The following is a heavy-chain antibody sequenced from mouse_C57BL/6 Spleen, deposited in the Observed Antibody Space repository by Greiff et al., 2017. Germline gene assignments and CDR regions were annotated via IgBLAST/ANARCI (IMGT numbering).Heavy chain of an antibody. D-gene: IGHD1-1*01. CDR2: ISSAGITI. V-gene: IGHV5-17*01. J-gene: IGHJ2*01. CDR1: GFTFSDYG. CDR3: ATITAVVAPFDY. Sequence: ELKVVESGGGLLKPGGSLKFSCAASGFTFSDYGMHWVRQAPEKGLEWVAYISSAGITISYPATVKGRFTFSRANAKNTLFLQMTSLRSEDTAMYYCATITAVVAPFDYWGQGTTRTVSS.